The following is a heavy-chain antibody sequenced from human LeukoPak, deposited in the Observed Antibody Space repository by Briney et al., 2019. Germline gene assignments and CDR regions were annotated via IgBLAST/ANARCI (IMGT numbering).Heavy chain of an antibody. Sequence: SETLSLTCAVYGGSFSGYYWSWIRQPPGKGLEWIGYIYHSGSTYYNPSLKSRVTISVDRSKNQFSLKLSSVTAADTAVYYCASVPLSMVRGVIPAEYFQHWGQGTLVTVSS. CDR1: GGSFSGYY. CDR2: IYHSGST. J-gene: IGHJ1*01. CDR3: ASVPLSMVRGVIPAEYFQH. V-gene: IGHV4-34*01. D-gene: IGHD3-10*01.